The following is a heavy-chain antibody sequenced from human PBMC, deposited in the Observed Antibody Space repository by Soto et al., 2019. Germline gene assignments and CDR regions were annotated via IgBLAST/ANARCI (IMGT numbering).Heavy chain of an antibody. Sequence: ASVKVSCKASGFTFTSYGVTWVRQAPGQGLEWMGWISVYNGNTNYAQKLQGRVTMTTDTSTSTAYMELRSLRSDDTAVYYCARGGYYDSSGSRNYFYYGMNVWGQGTTVTVSS. D-gene: IGHD3-22*01. V-gene: IGHV1-18*01. CDR2: ISVYNGNT. J-gene: IGHJ6*02. CDR1: GFTFTSYG. CDR3: ARGGYYDSSGSRNYFYYGMNV.